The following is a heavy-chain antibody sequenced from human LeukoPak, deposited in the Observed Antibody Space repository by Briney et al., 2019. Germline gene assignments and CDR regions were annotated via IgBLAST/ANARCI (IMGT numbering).Heavy chain of an antibody. J-gene: IGHJ4*02. CDR2: ISSSGSTI. CDR3: AKPQEADLWVPDY. V-gene: IGHV3-48*03. Sequence: GGSLRLSCAASGFTFSSYEMNWVRQAPGKGLEWVSYISSSGSTIYYADSVKGRLTISRDNSKNTLYLQMNSLIPEDTALYYCAKPQEADLWVPDYWGQGTLVTVSS. D-gene: IGHD3-3*01. CDR1: GFTFSSYE.